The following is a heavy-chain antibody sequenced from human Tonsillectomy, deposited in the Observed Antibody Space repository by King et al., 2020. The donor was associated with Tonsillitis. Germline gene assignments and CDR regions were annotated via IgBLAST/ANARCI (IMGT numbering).Heavy chain of an antibody. V-gene: IGHV3-33*01. D-gene: IGHD3-3*01. CDR1: GFTFSGYG. J-gene: IGHJ3*02. CDR3: ARTRTAYYDFWSGYSHDAFDI. Sequence: VQLVESGGGVVQPGRSLRLSCAASGFTFSGYGMHWVRQAPGKGLEWVAVIWYDGSNKYYADSVKGRFTISRDNSKNTLYLQMNSLRAEDTAVYYCARTRTAYYDFWSGYSHDAFDIWGQGTMVTVSS. CDR2: IWYDGSNK.